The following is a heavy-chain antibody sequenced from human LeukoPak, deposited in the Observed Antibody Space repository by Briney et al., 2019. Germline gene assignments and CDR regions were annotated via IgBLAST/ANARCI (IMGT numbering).Heavy chain of an antibody. D-gene: IGHD2-2*02. V-gene: IGHV4-34*01. J-gene: IGHJ4*02. CDR1: GGSFSVYY. CDR3: ARDTPQFDY. CDR2: IHHSGST. Sequence: SETLSLTCAVSGGSFSVYYWSWIRQSPGKGLEWIGEIHHSGSTNYSPSLRSRVTISVDTSKNQFSLELSSVTAADTAVYYCARDTPQFDYWGQGTLVTVSS.